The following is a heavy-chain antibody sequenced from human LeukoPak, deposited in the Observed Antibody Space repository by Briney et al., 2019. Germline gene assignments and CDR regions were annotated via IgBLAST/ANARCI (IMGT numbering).Heavy chain of an antibody. J-gene: IGHJ4*02. V-gene: IGHV3-74*01. CDR1: GFTVSSNY. D-gene: IGHD5-18*01. CDR3: AAGYSYGYYYFDF. Sequence: GGSLRLSCAASGFTVSSNYMSWVRQAPGKGLMWVSRINIDGSSTTYAEFVKGRFTISRDNAKNTLYLQLNSLGADDTAVYFCAAGYSYGYYYFDFWGQGTPVTVSS. CDR2: INIDGSST.